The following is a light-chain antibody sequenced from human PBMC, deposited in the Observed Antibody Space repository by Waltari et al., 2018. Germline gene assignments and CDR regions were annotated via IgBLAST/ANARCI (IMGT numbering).Light chain of an antibody. CDR1: QSVLYSSNNNNY. V-gene: IGKV4-1*01. J-gene: IGKJ2*01. CDR2: WAS. CDR3: QQYYSTPNT. Sequence: DIVMTQSPDSLTVSLGERVTINCKSSQSVLYSSNNNNYLAWYQQKPGQPPKLLIYWASTRESGVPDRFSGSGSGTDFTLTISSLQAEDVAVYCCQQYYSTPNTFGQGTKLEIK.